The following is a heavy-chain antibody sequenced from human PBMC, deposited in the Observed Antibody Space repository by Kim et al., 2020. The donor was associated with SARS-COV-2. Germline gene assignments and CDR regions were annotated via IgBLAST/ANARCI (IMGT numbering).Heavy chain of an antibody. D-gene: IGHD3-10*01. CDR2: ISSNGGST. CDR1: GFTFSSYA. J-gene: IGHJ5*02. CDR3: VKEDRSVRGVRGVWFDP. V-gene: IGHV3-64D*06. Sequence: GGSLRLSCSASGFTFSSYAMHWVRQAPGKGLEYVSAISSNGGSTYYADSVKGRFTISRDNSKNTLYLQMSSLRAEDTAVYYCVKEDRSVRGVRGVWFDPWGQGTLVTVSS.